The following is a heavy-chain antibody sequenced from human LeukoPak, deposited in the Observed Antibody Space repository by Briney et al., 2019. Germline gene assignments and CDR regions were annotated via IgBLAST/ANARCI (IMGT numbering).Heavy chain of an antibody. Sequence: SETLSLTCTVSGDSISSRSYYWGWIRQPPGKGLEWIGSIYYSGSTYYNESLKSRVTISEDMSKNHFSLKLNSLTAADTAVYYCARDVVVVPPDNPRGGYFYMDVWGKGTTVTVSS. CDR1: GDSISSRSYY. CDR2: IYYSGST. D-gene: IGHD2-21*01. V-gene: IGHV4-39*02. CDR3: ARDVVVVPPDNPRGGYFYMDV. J-gene: IGHJ6*03.